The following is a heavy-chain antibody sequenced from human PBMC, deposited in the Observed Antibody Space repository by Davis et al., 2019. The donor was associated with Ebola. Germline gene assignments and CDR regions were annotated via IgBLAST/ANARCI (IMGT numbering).Heavy chain of an antibody. CDR3: ARDSSDCTGGVCTALFDH. CDR1: GYTFTANY. D-gene: IGHD2-8*02. J-gene: IGHJ4*02. V-gene: IGHV1-2*02. Sequence: ASVKVSCKASGYTFTANYMHWVRQAPGQGLEWMGWINPNSGGTNYAQKFQGRVTMTRDTSISTAYMELGRLRSDDTAVYYCARDSSDCTGGVCTALFDHWGQGTLVTVSS. CDR2: INPNSGGT.